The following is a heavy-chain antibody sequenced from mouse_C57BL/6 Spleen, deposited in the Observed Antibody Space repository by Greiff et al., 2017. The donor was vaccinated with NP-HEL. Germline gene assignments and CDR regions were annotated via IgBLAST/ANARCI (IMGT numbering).Heavy chain of an antibody. CDR3: ARNWVTGFAY. Sequence: QVQLQQPGAELVRPGTSVKLSCKASGYTFTSYWMHWVKQRPGQGLEWIGVIDPSDSYTNYNQKFKGKATLTVDTSSSTAYMQLSSLTSEDSAVYYCARNWVTGFAYWGQGTLVTVSA. CDR1: GYTFTSYW. V-gene: IGHV1-59*01. D-gene: IGHD2-3*01. J-gene: IGHJ3*01. CDR2: IDPSDSYT.